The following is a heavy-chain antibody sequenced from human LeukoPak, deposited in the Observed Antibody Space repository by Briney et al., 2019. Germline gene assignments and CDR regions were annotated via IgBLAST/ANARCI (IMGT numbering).Heavy chain of an antibody. CDR1: GFTFSSHW. D-gene: IGHD6-19*01. CDR3: ARPIAVAGTWAFDI. Sequence: GGSLRLSCAASGFTFSSHWLSWVRQAPGKGLEWVANIRQDGGEKNFLDSVKGRFTISRDNAKNTLYLQMNSLSAEDTAVYYCARPIAVAGTWAFDIWGQGTMVTVSS. CDR2: IRQDGGEK. J-gene: IGHJ3*02. V-gene: IGHV3-7*01.